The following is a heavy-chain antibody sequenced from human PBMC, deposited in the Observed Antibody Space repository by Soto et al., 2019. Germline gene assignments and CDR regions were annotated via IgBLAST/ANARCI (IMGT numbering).Heavy chain of an antibody. CDR3: ARHFEPNCFDY. Sequence: PLETLSLTYTFSDSSISSSIYYLGRIRQPPGKGLEWIGSIYYRGSTYYNPSLKSRVTISVDTSKNQFSLKLSSVTAADTAVYYCARHFEPNCFDYWGQGTLVTVSS. CDR1: DSSISSSIYY. J-gene: IGHJ4*02. D-gene: IGHD3-9*01. CDR2: IYYRGST. V-gene: IGHV4-39*01.